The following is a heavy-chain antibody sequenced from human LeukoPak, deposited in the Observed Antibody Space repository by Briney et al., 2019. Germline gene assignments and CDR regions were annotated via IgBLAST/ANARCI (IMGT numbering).Heavy chain of an antibody. CDR2: ISWNSGSI. Sequence: GGSLRLSCATSGFTFDDYAMHWVRQAPGKGLEWVSGISWNSGSIGYADSVKGRFTISRDNAKNSLYLQMNSLRDEDTAIYYCARDLGYRGVGATPDYWGQGTLVTVSS. V-gene: IGHV3-9*01. CDR1: GFTFDDYA. CDR3: ARDLGYRGVGATPDY. J-gene: IGHJ4*02. D-gene: IGHD1-26*01.